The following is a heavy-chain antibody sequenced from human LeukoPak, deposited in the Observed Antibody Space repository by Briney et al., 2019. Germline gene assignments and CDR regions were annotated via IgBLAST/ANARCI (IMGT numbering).Heavy chain of an antibody. V-gene: IGHV3-7*03. Sequence: GGSLRLSCAASGFTFSNYWMTWVRQAPGKGLEWVANINQDGNDEYYVDSVKGRFTISRDNTKSSLFLQMNSLRAEDTAVYYCAVTRTQGDHWGQGTLVTVSS. D-gene: IGHD2-21*01. CDR2: INQDGNDE. CDR3: AVTRTQGDH. J-gene: IGHJ4*02. CDR1: GFTFSNYW.